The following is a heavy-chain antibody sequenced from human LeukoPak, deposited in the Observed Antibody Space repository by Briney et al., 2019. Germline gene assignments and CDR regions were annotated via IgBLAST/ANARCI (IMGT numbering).Heavy chain of an antibody. Sequence: GGSLRLSCAASGFTFSSYSMNWVRQAPGKGLEWVSSISSGSSYIYYADSVKGRFTISRDNAKNSLYLQMNSLRAEDTAVYYCARGPDGYNTVPWYFDYWGQGTLVTVSS. CDR1: GFTFSSYS. V-gene: IGHV3-21*01. D-gene: IGHD5-24*01. CDR3: ARGPDGYNTVPWYFDY. CDR2: ISSGSSYI. J-gene: IGHJ4*02.